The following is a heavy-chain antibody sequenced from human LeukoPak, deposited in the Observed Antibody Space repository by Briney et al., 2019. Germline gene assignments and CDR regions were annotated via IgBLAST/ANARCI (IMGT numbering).Heavy chain of an antibody. CDR2: ISAYNGNT. V-gene: IGHV1-18*01. CDR1: GYTFTSYG. D-gene: IGHD7-27*01. J-gene: IGHJ6*02. CDR3: ARDGDSWYYYGMDV. Sequence: GASVKVSCKASGYTFTSYGISWVRQAPGQGLEWMGWISAYNGNTNYAQKLQGRVTTTTDTSTSTAYMELRSLRSDDTAVYYCARDGDSWYYYGMDVWGQGTTVTVSS.